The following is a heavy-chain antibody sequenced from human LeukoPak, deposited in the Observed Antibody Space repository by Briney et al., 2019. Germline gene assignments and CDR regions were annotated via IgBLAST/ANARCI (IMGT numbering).Heavy chain of an antibody. CDR3: ARGGQYTSNYIHY. J-gene: IGHJ4*02. CDR2: ISTNVVGT. D-gene: IGHD6-13*01. CDR1: GFTFSNYA. Sequence: GGSLRLSCAASGFTFSNYAMHWVRQAPGKGLEWISAISTNVVGTFYTNSVKGRFTISRDNSENTLYLQMGSLRAEDMAVYYCARGGQYTSNYIHYWGQGALVTVSS. V-gene: IGHV3-64*01.